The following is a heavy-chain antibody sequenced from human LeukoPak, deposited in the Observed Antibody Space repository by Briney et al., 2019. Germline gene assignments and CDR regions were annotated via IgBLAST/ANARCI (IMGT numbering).Heavy chain of an antibody. J-gene: IGHJ4*02. CDR2: IKQEGSEK. Sequence: GGSLRLSCAASGFTFSNHWMSWVRQAPGKGLEWVANIKQEGSEKYYVDSVRGRFTIPRDNAKNSLYLQMNSLRAEDTAVYYCARNFGPYDYWGQGTKVAVSS. V-gene: IGHV3-7*05. CDR3: ARNFGPYDY. D-gene: IGHD5-12*01. CDR1: GFTFSNHW.